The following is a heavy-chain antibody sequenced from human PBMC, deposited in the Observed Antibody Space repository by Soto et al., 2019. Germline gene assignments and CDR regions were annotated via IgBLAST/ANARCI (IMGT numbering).Heavy chain of an antibody. V-gene: IGHV3-21*01. Sequence: EVQLVESVGGLVKPGGSLRLSCAASGFTFSSYSMNWVRQAPGKGLEWVSSISSSSSYIYYADSVKGRFTISRDNAKNSLYLQMNSLRAEDTAVYYCAREESSSWYGGPPYNWFDPWGQGTLVTVSS. D-gene: IGHD6-13*01. CDR1: GFTFSSYS. J-gene: IGHJ5*02. CDR3: AREESSSWYGGPPYNWFDP. CDR2: ISSSSSYI.